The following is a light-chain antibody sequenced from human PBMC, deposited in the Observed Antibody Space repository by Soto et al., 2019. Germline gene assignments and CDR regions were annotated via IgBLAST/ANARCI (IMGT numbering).Light chain of an antibody. CDR1: SSDVGAHNF. CDR2: EVS. Sequence: QSVLTQPASVSGSPGQAITISCSVSSSDVGAHNFVSWYQHHPGKAPKLMIYEVSNRPSGVSNRFSGSKSGNTASLTISGLQAEDEADYYCNSYTSSNTYVFGSGTKVTLL. J-gene: IGLJ1*01. CDR3: NSYTSSNTYV. V-gene: IGLV2-14*01.